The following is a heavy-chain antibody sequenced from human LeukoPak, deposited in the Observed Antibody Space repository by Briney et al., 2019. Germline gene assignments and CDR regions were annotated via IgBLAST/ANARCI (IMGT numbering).Heavy chain of an antibody. V-gene: IGHV3-74*01. Sequence: PGGSLRLSCAASGFTFNNYWIHWVRQVPGKGLVWVSRINNDGSSASYVDSVKGRFTISRDNAKNTLFLQMNSLRAEDTAVYYCAKRAYYSGYDIVDYWGQGTLVTVSS. CDR3: AKRAYYSGYDIVDY. J-gene: IGHJ4*02. CDR2: INNDGSSA. D-gene: IGHD5-12*01. CDR1: GFTFNNYW.